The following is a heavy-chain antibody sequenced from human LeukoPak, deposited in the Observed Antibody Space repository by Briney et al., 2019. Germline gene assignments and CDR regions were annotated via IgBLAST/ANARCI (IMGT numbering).Heavy chain of an antibody. Sequence: PGGSLRLSCAASGFTFTNYAMHWVRQAPGKGLEWVAVISYDETNKYYEDSVKGRFTISRDSSKNTLYLQMSSLRDEDTAVYYCARAAATYGLDYWGQGTLVTVSS. D-gene: IGHD2-15*01. CDR2: ISYDETNK. CDR3: ARAAATYGLDY. J-gene: IGHJ4*02. CDR1: GFTFTNYA. V-gene: IGHV3-30*04.